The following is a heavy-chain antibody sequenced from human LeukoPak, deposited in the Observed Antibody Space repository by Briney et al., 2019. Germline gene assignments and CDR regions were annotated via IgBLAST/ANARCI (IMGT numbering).Heavy chain of an antibody. CDR3: ARDQMPYGDYVTSAYYYYGMDV. Sequence: ASVKVSCKASGYTFTSYYMHWVRQAPGQGLEWMGIINPSGGSTSYAQKFQGRVTMTRDTSTSTVYMELSSLRSEDTAVYYCARDQMPYGDYVTSAYYYYGMDVWGQGTTVAVSS. D-gene: IGHD4-17*01. CDR2: INPSGGST. J-gene: IGHJ6*02. CDR1: GYTFTSYY. V-gene: IGHV1-46*01.